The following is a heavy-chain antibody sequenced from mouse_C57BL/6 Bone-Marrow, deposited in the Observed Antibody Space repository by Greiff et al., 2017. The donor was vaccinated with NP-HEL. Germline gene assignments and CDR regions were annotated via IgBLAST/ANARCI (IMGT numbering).Heavy chain of an antibody. CDR3: ALYGYGSSSYWYFDV. J-gene: IGHJ1*03. D-gene: IGHD1-1*01. CDR2: IDPSDSET. Sequence: QVQLQQPGAELVRPGSSVKLSCKASGYTFTSYWMHWVKQRPIHGLEWIGNIDPSDSETHYNQKFKDKATLTVDKSSSTAYMQLSSLTSEGSAVYYGALYGYGSSSYWYFDVWGTGTTVTVSS. V-gene: IGHV1-52*01. CDR1: GYTFTSYW.